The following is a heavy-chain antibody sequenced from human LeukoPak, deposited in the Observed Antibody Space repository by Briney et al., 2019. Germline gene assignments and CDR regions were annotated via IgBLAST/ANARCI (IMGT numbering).Heavy chain of an antibody. Sequence: SETLSLTCTVSGGSISSSSYYWGWIRQPPGKGLKWIGSIYYSGSTYYNPSLKSRVTISVDTSKNQFSLKLSSVTAADTAVYYCARGTWFDPWGQGTLVTVSS. CDR1: GGSISSSSYY. J-gene: IGHJ5*02. V-gene: IGHV4-39*07. CDR2: IYYSGST. CDR3: ARGTWFDP.